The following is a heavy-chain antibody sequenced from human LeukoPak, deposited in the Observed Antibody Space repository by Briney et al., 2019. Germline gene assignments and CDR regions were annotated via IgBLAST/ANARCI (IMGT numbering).Heavy chain of an antibody. V-gene: IGHV1-69*13. D-gene: IGHD2-21*02. CDR1: GGTFISYA. J-gene: IGHJ3*02. CDR2: IIPIFGTA. Sequence: GASVKVSCKASGGTFISYAISWVRQAPGQGLEWMGGIIPIFGTANYAQKFQGRVTITADESTSTAYMELSSLRSEDTAVYYCARVLGCGGDCYSDNDAFDIWGQGTMVTVSS. CDR3: ARVLGCGGDCYSDNDAFDI.